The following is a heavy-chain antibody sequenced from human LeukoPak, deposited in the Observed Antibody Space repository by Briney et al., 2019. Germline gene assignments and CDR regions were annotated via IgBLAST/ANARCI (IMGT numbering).Heavy chain of an antibody. V-gene: IGHV3-23*01. Sequence: GGSLRLSCAASGFAFRNYAASWIRQAPGKGLEWVSAITATGGTPYYADSVKGRFTISRDNSKNTLYLQMNSLRAEDTAVYYCAKDLGYSGYETSYYYYGMDVWGQGTTVTVSS. CDR2: ITATGGTP. CDR3: AKDLGYSGYETSYYYYGMDV. D-gene: IGHD5-12*01. J-gene: IGHJ6*02. CDR1: GFAFRNYA.